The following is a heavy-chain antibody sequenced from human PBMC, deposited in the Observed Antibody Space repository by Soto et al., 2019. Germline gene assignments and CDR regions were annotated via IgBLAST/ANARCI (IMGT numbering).Heavy chain of an antibody. CDR1: GGTISSYA. CDR2: IIPIFGTA. J-gene: IGHJ3*02. D-gene: IGHD3-22*01. Sequence: SVKVSCKASGGTISSYAISWVRQAPGQGLEWMGGIIPIFGTANYALRFQGRVTITADKSTSTAYMELSSLRSEDTAVYYCARDSDLANYYDSSGPYDAFDIWGQ. CDR3: ARDSDLANYYDSSGPYDAFDI. V-gene: IGHV1-69*06.